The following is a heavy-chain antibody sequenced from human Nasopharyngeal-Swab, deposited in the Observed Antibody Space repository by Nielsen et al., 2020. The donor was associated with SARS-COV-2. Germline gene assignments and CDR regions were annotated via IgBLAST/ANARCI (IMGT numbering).Heavy chain of an antibody. J-gene: IGHJ6*03. V-gene: IGHV1-69*01. Sequence: WVRQAPGQGLEWVGGIIPIFGTANYAQKFQGRVTITADESTSTAYMELSSLRSEDTAVYYCARPTVVTPPSYYYYYMDVWGKGTTVTVSS. CDR2: IIPIFGTA. D-gene: IGHD4-23*01. CDR3: ARPTVVTPPSYYYYYMDV.